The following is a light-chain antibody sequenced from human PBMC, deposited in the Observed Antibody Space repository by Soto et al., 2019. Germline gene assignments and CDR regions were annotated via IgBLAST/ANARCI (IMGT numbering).Light chain of an antibody. J-gene: IGLJ2*01. CDR1: SSNIGAPYG. CDR2: GNN. Sequence: QSVLTQPPSVSGAPGRRVTISCTGSSSNIGAPYGVHWYQQLPGTAPKLLIYGNNNRPSGVPDRFSGSQSGTSASLAITGLQAEDEADYYCQSYDSSLTALVFGGGTKLTV. CDR3: QSYDSSLTALV. V-gene: IGLV1-40*01.